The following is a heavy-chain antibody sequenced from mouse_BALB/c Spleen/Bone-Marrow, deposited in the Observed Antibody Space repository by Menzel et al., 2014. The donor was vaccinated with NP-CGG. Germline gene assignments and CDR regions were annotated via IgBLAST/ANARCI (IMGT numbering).Heavy chain of an antibody. Sequence: EVQLEESGGGLVKPGGSLKLSCAASGFTFSSYAMSWVRRTPEKRLEWVATISSGGNYTYYPDSVKGRFTISRDNAKNTLYLQMSSLRSEDTAMYYCARYYGSSYDYWGQGTTLTVSS. J-gene: IGHJ2*01. V-gene: IGHV5-9-3*01. CDR3: ARYYGSSYDY. CDR2: ISSGGNYT. CDR1: GFTFSSYA. D-gene: IGHD1-1*01.